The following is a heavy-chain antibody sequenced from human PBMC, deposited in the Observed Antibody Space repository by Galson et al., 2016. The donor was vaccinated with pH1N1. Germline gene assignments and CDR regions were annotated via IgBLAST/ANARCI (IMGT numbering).Heavy chain of an antibody. CDR1: GYTFTNFG. CDR3: ARNRVPLVSDSYYKYGMDV. J-gene: IGHJ6*02. D-gene: IGHD2-21*01. CDR2: ISAYNGNT. V-gene: IGHV1-18*01. Sequence: SVKVSCKASGYTFTNFGISWVRQAPGQGLEWMGWISAYNGNTNFAQKFQGRVTMTTDTSTNTAYMELRSLRSDDTAVYYCARNRVPLVSDSYYKYGMDVWGQGTTVTVSS.